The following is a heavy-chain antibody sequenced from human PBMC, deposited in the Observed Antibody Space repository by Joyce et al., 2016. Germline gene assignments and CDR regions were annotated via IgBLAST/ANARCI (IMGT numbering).Heavy chain of an antibody. J-gene: IGHJ4*02. Sequence: EVQLVESGGGLVQPGGSLRLSCAASGIIFSNKEMNWVRQSPGKGLEWVSYINRDDSRIHYADSVRGRFTISRDNARNSLYLEMNSLRVEDTAIYYCTTPSCANWGQGSLVTVSS. CDR1: GIIFSNKE. CDR3: TTPSCAN. V-gene: IGHV3-48*03. D-gene: IGHD2-2*01. CDR2: INRDDSRI.